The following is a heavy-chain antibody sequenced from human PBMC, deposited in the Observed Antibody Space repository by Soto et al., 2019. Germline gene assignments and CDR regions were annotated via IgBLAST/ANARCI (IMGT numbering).Heavy chain of an antibody. V-gene: IGHV4-4*02. CDR3: AREHYDILTGYSYYYYGMDV. CDR2: IYHSGST. D-gene: IGHD3-9*01. Sequence: QVQLQESGPGLVKPSGTLSLTCAVSGGSISSSNWWSWVRQPPGKGLEGIGEIYHSGSTNYNPSLMSRFTISVDKSKNQFSLNLSSVTAADTAVYYCAREHYDILTGYSYYYYGMDVWGQGTTVTVSS. CDR1: GGSISSSNW. J-gene: IGHJ6*02.